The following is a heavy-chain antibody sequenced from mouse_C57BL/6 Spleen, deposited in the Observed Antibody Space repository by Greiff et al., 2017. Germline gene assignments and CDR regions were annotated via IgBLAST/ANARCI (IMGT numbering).Heavy chain of an antibody. V-gene: IGHV1-7*01. CDR2: INPSSGYT. CDR3: ARDYGSSYGYFDV. D-gene: IGHD1-1*01. CDR1: GYTFTSYW. J-gene: IGHJ1*03. Sequence: VQLVESGAELAKPGASVKLSCKASGYTFTSYWMHWVKQRPGQGLEWIGYINPSSGYTTYNQKFKDKATLTADKSSSTAYMQLSILTYEDSAVYYCARDYGSSYGYFDVWGTGTTVTVSS.